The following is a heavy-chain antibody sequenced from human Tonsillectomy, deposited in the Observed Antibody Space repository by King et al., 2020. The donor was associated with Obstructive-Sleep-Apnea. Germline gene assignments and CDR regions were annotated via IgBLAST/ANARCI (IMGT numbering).Heavy chain of an antibody. J-gene: IGHJ6*02. V-gene: IGHV3-7*03. CDR1: GFTFSSYW. CDR2: IKQDGSEK. D-gene: IGHD3-3*01. Sequence: VQLVESGGGLVQPGGSLRLSCAASGFTFSSYWMSWGRQAPGKGREWVANIKQDGSEKYYVDSVKGRFTISRDNAKDSLYLQMNNLRAEDTAVYYCARASDYNFWSAYGMDVWGQGTTVTVSS. CDR3: ARASDYNFWSAYGMDV.